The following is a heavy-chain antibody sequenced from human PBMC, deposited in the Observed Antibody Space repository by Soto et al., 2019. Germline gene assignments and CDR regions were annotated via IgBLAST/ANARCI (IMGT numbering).Heavy chain of an antibody. D-gene: IGHD6-19*01. CDR3: ARGIAVAGTGDWFDP. J-gene: IGHJ5*02. V-gene: IGHV1-8*01. CDR2: MNPNSGNT. Sequence: ASVKVSCKVSGYTFTSYDINWVRQATGQGLEWMGWMNPNSGNTGYAQKFQGRVTMTRNTSISTAYMELSSLRSEDTAVYYCARGIAVAGTGDWFDPWGQGTLVTVSS. CDR1: GYTFTSYD.